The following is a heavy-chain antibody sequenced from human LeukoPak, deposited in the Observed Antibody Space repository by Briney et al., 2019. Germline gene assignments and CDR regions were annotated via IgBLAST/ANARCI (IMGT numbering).Heavy chain of an antibody. V-gene: IGHV5-51*01. D-gene: IGHD6-19*01. CDR2: IYPGDSDT. Sequence: GESLKISCKGSGYSFTSYWIGWVRQMPGKGLEWMGIIYPGDSDTRYSPSFQGQVTISADKSISTAYLQWSSLKASDTAMYYCARQYSSGWYSYGMDVWGQGTTVTVSS. CDR1: GYSFTSYW. J-gene: IGHJ6*02. CDR3: ARQYSSGWYSYGMDV.